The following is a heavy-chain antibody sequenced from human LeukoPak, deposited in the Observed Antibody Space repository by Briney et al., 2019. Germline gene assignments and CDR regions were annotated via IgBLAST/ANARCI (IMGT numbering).Heavy chain of an antibody. J-gene: IGHJ3*02. CDR2: IIPIFGIA. D-gene: IGHD1-26*01. CDR3: ARSLFPSGSAFDI. CDR1: GGTFSSYA. Sequence: SVKVSCKASGGTFSSYAISWVRQAPGQGLEWMGRIIPIFGIANYAQNFQGRVTITADKSTSTAYMELSSLRSEDTAVYYCARSLFPSGSAFDIWGQGTMVTVSS. V-gene: IGHV1-69*04.